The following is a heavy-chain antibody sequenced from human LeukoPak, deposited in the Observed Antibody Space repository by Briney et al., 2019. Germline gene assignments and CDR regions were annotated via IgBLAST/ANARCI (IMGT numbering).Heavy chain of an antibody. CDR2: VNPNSGDT. D-gene: IGHD1-1*01. CDR1: GYTFTGYY. V-gene: IGHV1-2*02. Sequence: ASVKVSCKASGYTFTGYYMQWVRQAPGQGLEWMGWVNPNSGDTKNAQNFQGRVTMTRDTSISTAYMELSRLRSDDTAVYYCASLTPYKRNDWGSNIWGQGTVVTVSS. CDR3: ASLTPYKRNDWGSNI. J-gene: IGHJ3*02.